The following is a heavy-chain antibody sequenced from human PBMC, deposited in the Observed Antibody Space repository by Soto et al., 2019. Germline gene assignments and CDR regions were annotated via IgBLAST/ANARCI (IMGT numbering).Heavy chain of an antibody. CDR1: GFTFSSFA. V-gene: IGHV3-23*01. J-gene: IGHJ4*02. CDR2: IGVSGVPT. CDR3: AKGTSNLDF. Sequence: EVQVLESGGGSVQPGGSLRLSCAASGFTFSSFAMTWVRQAPGEGLEWLSSIGVSGVPTYYTDSVKGRFTISRDNSKNTLYLQMNSLRAEDMAVYYCAKGTSNLDFWGQRILVTVSS.